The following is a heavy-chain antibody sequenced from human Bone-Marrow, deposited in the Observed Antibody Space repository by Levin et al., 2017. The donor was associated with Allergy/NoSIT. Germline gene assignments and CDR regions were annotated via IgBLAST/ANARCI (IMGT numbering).Heavy chain of an antibody. J-gene: IGHJ4*02. CDR1: GYTFTSYD. CDR2: MNPNSGNT. D-gene: IGHD6-19*01. CDR3: ARWDSSGWGLDY. Sequence: GESLKISCKASGYTFTSYDINWVRQATGQGLEWMGWMNPNSGNTGYAQKFQGRVTMTRNTSISTAYMELSSLRSEDTAVYYCARWDSSGWGLDYWGQGTLVTVSS. V-gene: IGHV1-8*01.